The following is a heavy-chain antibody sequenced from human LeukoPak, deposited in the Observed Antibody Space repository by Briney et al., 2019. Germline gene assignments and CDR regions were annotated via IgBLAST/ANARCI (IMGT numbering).Heavy chain of an antibody. D-gene: IGHD4-17*01. Sequence: GGSLRLSCAASGFSLTTYAMGWVRQAPGKGLEWVSAISGSGGSTYYADSVKGRFTISRDNSKNTLYLQMNSLRAEDTAVYYCAKSPPITVTTDWGQGTLVTVSS. CDR1: GFSLTTYA. CDR3: AKSPPITVTTD. J-gene: IGHJ4*02. V-gene: IGHV3-23*01. CDR2: ISGSGGST.